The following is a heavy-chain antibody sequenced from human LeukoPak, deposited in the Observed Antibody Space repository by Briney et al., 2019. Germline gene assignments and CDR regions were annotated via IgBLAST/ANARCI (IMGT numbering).Heavy chain of an antibody. Sequence: PSETLSLTCAVYGGSFSGYYWSWIRQPPGKGLEWIGEINHSGSTNYNPSLKSRVTISVDTSKNQFSLKLSSVTAADTAVYYCARYRSSGWYDYFDYWGQGTLVTVSS. D-gene: IGHD6-19*01. CDR1: GGSFSGYY. J-gene: IGHJ4*02. CDR2: INHSGST. CDR3: ARYRSSGWYDYFDY. V-gene: IGHV4-34*01.